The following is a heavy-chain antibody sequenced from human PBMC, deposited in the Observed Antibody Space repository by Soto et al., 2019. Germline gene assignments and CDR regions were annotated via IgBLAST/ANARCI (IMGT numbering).Heavy chain of an antibody. D-gene: IGHD3-3*01. J-gene: IGHJ3*02. CDR1: GFTFSDYY. Sequence: AGGSLRLSCAASGFTFSDYYMSWIRQAPGKGLEWVSYISSSSSYTNYADSVKGRFTISRDNAKNSLYLQMNSLRAEDTAVYYCVAIFGVAPIWGQGTMVTVSS. CDR3: VAIFGVAPI. V-gene: IGHV3-11*06. CDR2: ISSSSSYT.